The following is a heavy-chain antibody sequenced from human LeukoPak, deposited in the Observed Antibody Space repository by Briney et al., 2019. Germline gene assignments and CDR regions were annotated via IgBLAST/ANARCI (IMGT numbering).Heavy chain of an antibody. V-gene: IGHV3-11*01. Sequence: PGGSLRLSCAASGFTFSAYYMSWIRQAPGKGPEWISYISSSGDSAHYADSVKGRFTISRDNAKNSLYLQMNSLRAEDTAVYYCARDRGAVAGQYFDYWGQGTLVTVPS. CDR3: ARDRGAVAGQYFDY. D-gene: IGHD6-19*01. CDR1: GFTFSAYY. CDR2: ISSSGDSA. J-gene: IGHJ4*02.